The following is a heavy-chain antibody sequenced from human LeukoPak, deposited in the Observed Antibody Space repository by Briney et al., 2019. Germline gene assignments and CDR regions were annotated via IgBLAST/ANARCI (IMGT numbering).Heavy chain of an antibody. D-gene: IGHD4-11*01. CDR2: IYYSGST. V-gene: IGHV4-30-4*08. CDR3: ARVPWRLQYFDY. CDR1: GGSISSSDYY. J-gene: IGHJ4*02. Sequence: SQTLSLTCTVSGGSISSSDYYWSWIRQPPGKGLEWIGYIYYSGSTYYNPSLKSRVTISVDTSKNQFSLKLSPVTAADTAVYYCARVPWRLQYFDYWGQGTLVTVSS.